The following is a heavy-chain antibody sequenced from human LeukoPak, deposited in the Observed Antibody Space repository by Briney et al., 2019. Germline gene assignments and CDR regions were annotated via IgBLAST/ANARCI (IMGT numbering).Heavy chain of an antibody. CDR1: GLTLSSYG. D-gene: IGHD3-10*01. V-gene: IGHV3-23*01. CDR2: ISSSGGST. J-gene: IGHJ4*02. CDR3: AKVRFGVMARYYFDY. Sequence: GGSLRLSCAASGLTLSSYGMSWVRQAPGKGLEWVSGISSSGGSTYYADSVKGRFTISRDNSRNTLYLQMNSLRAEDTAVYYCAKVRFGVMARYYFDYWGQGTLVTVSS.